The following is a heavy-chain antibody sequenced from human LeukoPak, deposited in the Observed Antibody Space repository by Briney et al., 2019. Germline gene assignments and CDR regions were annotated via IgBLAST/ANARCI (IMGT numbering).Heavy chain of an antibody. J-gene: IGHJ4*02. CDR2: ISGSGGST. V-gene: IGHV3-23*01. CDR3: AKDPRYAPYFDY. CDR1: GFTFSSQA. D-gene: IGHD5-18*01. Sequence: GGSLRLSCAASGFTFSSQAMSWARHPPGNGLECVSAISGSGGSTYYADSVKGRFTISRDNSKNTLYMQMNSLRAEDTAVYYCAKDPRYAPYFDYWGQGTLVTVSS.